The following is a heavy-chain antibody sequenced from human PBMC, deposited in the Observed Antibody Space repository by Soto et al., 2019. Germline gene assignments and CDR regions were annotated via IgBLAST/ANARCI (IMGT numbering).Heavy chain of an antibody. Sequence: PGESLKISCTGSGYSFASYWIGWVRQMPGKGLEWMGIIYPGDSDTRYSPSFQGQVTISADKSINTAYLQWSSLKASDTAIYYCARPYGVHPLYFFDYWGQGTMVTVYS. CDR3: ARPYGVHPLYFFDY. CDR1: GYSFASYW. V-gene: IGHV5-51*01. CDR2: IYPGDSDT. J-gene: IGHJ4*02. D-gene: IGHD4-17*01.